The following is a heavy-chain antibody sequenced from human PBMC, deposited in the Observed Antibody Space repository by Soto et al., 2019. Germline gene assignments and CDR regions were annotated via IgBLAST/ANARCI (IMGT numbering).Heavy chain of an antibody. V-gene: IGHV4-59*01. Sequence: QVQLQESGPGLAKPSETLSLTCTVSGDSISSYYWSWIRQPPGKGLEWIAYFYNSGSTNYNPSLKSRVTISIDTSKNTFSPTLSSVTAADTAVYYCARTYDNSGPNSGGYAFDIWGQGTMLTVSS. CDR1: GDSISSYY. D-gene: IGHD3-22*01. CDR2: FYNSGST. CDR3: ARTYDNSGPNSGGYAFDI. J-gene: IGHJ3*02.